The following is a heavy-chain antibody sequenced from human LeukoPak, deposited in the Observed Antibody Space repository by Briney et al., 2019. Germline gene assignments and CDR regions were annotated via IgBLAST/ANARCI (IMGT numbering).Heavy chain of an antibody. V-gene: IGHV5-51*01. CDR2: IYPGDSDT. CDR3: ARQGKQQLVTLDY. Sequence: GASLKISSKGSGSRFTSYWIGWVRQMPGKGLGWMGIIYPGDSDTRYSPSFQGQVTISAGKSISTAYLQWSSLKASDTAMYYCARQGKQQLVTLDYWGQGTLVTVCS. J-gene: IGHJ4*02. D-gene: IGHD6-13*01. CDR1: GSRFTSYW.